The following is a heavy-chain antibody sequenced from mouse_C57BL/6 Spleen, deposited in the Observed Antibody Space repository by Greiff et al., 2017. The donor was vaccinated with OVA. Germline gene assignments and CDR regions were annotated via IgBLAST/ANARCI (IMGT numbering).Heavy chain of an antibody. V-gene: IGHV5-12*01. J-gene: IGHJ4*01. CDR3: ARNDYDGDYYAMDY. CDR2: ISNGGGST. Sequence: EVMLVESGGGLVQPGGSLKLSCAASGFTFSDYYMYWVRQTPEKRLEWVAYISNGGGSTYYPATVKGRFTISRDNAKNTLYLQMSRLKSEDTAMYYCARNDYDGDYYAMDYWGQGTSVTVSS. D-gene: IGHD2-4*01. CDR1: GFTFSDYY.